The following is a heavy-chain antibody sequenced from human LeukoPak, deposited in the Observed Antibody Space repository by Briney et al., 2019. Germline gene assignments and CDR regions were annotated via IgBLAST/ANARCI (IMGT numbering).Heavy chain of an antibody. CDR1: GYTFTGYY. D-gene: IGHD3-10*01. CDR3: ARDYGVYYFDY. V-gene: IGHV1-2*06. Sequence: ASAKVSCKASGYTFTGYYINWVRQAPGQGLEWMGRINPNSGDTNFAQKFQGRVTLTRDTSISTSYMELRSLRSDDTAVYYCARDYGVYYFDYWGQGTLVTVSS. CDR2: INPNSGDT. J-gene: IGHJ4*02.